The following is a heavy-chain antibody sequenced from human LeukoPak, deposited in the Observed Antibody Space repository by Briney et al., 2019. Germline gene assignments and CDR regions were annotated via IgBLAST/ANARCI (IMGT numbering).Heavy chain of an antibody. CDR3: ARENDFWSGYHDY. CDR2: INPNSGGT. J-gene: IGHJ4*02. D-gene: IGHD3-3*01. V-gene: IGHV1-2*02. CDR1: GYTFTGYY. Sequence: ASVKVSCKASGYTFTGYYMHWVRQAPGQGPEWMGWINPNSGGTNYAQKFQGRVTMTRDTSISTAYMELSRLRSDDTAVYYCARENDFWSGYHDYWGQGTLVTVSS.